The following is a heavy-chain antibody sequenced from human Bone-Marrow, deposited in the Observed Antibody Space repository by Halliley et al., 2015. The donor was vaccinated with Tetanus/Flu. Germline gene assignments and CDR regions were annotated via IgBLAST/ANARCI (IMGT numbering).Heavy chain of an antibody. V-gene: IGHV3-53*01. CDR2: VHSGGAS. J-gene: IGHJ6*02. CDR3: ARDYGSDRTGYYGLDV. D-gene: IGHD3-10*01. Sequence: VRQAPGKGLEWVSVVHSGGASFYADSVRGRFTISRDNSKNTLYLQMNSLRVDDTAMYYCARDYGSDRTGYYGLDVWDQGP.